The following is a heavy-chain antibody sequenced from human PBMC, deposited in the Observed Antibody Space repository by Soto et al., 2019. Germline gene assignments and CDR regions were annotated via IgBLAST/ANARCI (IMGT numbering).Heavy chain of an antibody. Sequence: GGSRRLSCAASRFTFSSYGMHCGRQGPVKGLEWLAFISYDGSNKYYADSVKGRFTISRDNSKNTLYLQMNSLRAEDTDVYYSAQDPDGPNFSLYGMDVCRQVTTVTVSS. J-gene: IGHJ6*02. CDR3: AQDPDGPNFSLYGMDV. CDR2: ISYDGSNK. CDR1: RFTFSSYG. V-gene: IGHV3-30*18. D-gene: IGHD3-16*02.